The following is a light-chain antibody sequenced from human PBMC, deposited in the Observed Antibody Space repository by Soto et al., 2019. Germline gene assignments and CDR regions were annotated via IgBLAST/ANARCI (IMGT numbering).Light chain of an antibody. CDR3: FSYATVNTFV. J-gene: IGLJ1*01. CDR1: SSDVGTYNL. V-gene: IGLV2-23*02. CDR2: EDN. Sequence: QSVLTQPASVSGSPGQSITISCTGTSSDVGTYNLVSWYQQHPGKAPKLLISEDNKRPSGVSNRFSGSKSGNAASLSISGLQAEDEADYYCFSYATVNTFVFGTGTKVTVL.